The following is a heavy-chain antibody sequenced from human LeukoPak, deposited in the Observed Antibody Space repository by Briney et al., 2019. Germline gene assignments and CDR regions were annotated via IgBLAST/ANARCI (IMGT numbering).Heavy chain of an antibody. CDR3: ARSGRYCSSTSCYAINWFDP. CDR1: GYTFTGYY. Sequence: ASVKVSCKASGYTFTGYYMHWVRQAPGQGLEWMGWINPNSGGTNYAQKFQGRVTMTRDTSISTAYMELSRLRSDDTAVCYCARSGRYCSSTSCYAINWFDPWGQGTLVTVSS. V-gene: IGHV1-2*02. D-gene: IGHD2-2*01. J-gene: IGHJ5*02. CDR2: INPNSGGT.